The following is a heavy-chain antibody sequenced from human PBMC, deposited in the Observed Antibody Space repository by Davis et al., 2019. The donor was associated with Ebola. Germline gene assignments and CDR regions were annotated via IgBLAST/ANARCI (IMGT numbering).Heavy chain of an antibody. CDR1: GGSISNYF. CDR3: ARDKVMSSRFGP. V-gene: IGHV4-59*01. CDR2: IFYSGST. Sequence: PSETLSLTCTVSGGSISNYFWSWIRQPPGKGLEWIGYIFYSGSTTYNPSLKSRVTMSVDTSKNQFSLRLNSVTAADTAVYYCARDKVMSSRFGPWGRGTLVTVSS. J-gene: IGHJ5*02.